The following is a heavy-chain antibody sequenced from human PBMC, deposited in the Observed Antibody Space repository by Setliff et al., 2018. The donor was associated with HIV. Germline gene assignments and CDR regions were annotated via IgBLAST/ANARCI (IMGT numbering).Heavy chain of an antibody. CDR2: INPNSGGT. CDR3: ARSTPSSGWYLSYYYYYMDV. J-gene: IGHJ6*03. V-gene: IGHV1-2*06. CDR1: GYTFTGYY. Sequence: ASVKVSCKASGYTFTGYYMHWVRQAPGQGLEWMGRINPNSGGTNYAQKFQGRVTMTRDTSISTAYMELSRLRSDDTAAYYCARSTPSSGWYLSYYYYYMDVWGKGTTVTVSS. D-gene: IGHD6-19*01.